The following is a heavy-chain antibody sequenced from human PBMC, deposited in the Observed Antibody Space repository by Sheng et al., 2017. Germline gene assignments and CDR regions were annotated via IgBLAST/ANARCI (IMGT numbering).Heavy chain of an antibody. J-gene: IGHJ5*02. D-gene: IGHD3-3*01. CDR3: ARDRLEWLFPSWFDP. CDR2: IYTSGST. CDR1: GGSISSYY. V-gene: IGHV4-4*07. Sequence: QVQLQESVPGLVKPSETLSLTCTVSGGSISSYYWSWIRQPAGKGLEWIGRIYTSGSTNYNPSLKSRVTMSVDTSKNQFSLKLSSVTAADTAVYYCARDRLEWLFPSWFDPWGQGTLVTVSS.